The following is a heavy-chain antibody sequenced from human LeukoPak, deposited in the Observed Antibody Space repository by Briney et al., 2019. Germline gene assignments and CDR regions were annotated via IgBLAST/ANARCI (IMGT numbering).Heavy chain of an antibody. D-gene: IGHD2-2*01. CDR3: ARGKYQPLLYTAALDY. J-gene: IGHJ4*02. Sequence: PSETLSLTCTVSGGSLSSGDYYWSWIRQPPGKGLEWIGYIYYSGSTYYNPSLKSRVTISVDTSKNQFSLKLSSVTAADTAVYYCARGKYQPLLYTAALDYWGQGTLVTVSS. CDR2: IYYSGST. V-gene: IGHV4-30-4*08. CDR1: GGSLSSGDYY.